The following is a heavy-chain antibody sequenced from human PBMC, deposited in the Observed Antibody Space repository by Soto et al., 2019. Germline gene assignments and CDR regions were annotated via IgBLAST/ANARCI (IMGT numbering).Heavy chain of an antibody. Sequence: SETLSLTCAVYGGSFSCYYWSWIRQPPGKGLEWIGEINHGGRTNYSPSLKSRLTISVDTSKNQFSLKLTSVTAADTAVYYCARGRTGMDVWGQGTTVTVSS. CDR2: INHGGRT. J-gene: IGHJ6*02. CDR3: ARGRTGMDV. V-gene: IGHV4-34*01. CDR1: GGSFSCYY.